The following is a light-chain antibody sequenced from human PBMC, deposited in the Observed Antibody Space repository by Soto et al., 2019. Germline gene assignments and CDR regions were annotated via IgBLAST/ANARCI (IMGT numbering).Light chain of an antibody. CDR3: QQYGSSIT. CDR2: GAS. Sequence: EIGLTQSPGTLSLSPGEGATLSCRASQSVTSTYLAWYQQKPGQAPRLLIYGASSRATGIPDRFSGSGSGTDFTLTISRLEPEDFAVYYCQQYGSSITFGQGTRRRL. V-gene: IGKV3-20*01. J-gene: IGKJ5*01. CDR1: QSVTSTY.